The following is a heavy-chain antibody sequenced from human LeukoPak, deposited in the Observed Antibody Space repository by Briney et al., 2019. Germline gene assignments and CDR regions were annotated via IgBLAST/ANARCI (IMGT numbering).Heavy chain of an antibody. Sequence: TLSLTCXVYGXSFSGYYWSWIRQPPGKGLEWIGEINHSGSTNYNPSLKSRVTISVDTSKKQFSLKLSSVTAADTAVYYCVTYYFDSSGPKKNYWGQGTLVTVSS. CDR3: VTYYFDSSGPKKNY. D-gene: IGHD3-22*01. J-gene: IGHJ4*02. CDR2: INHSGST. V-gene: IGHV4-34*01. CDR1: GXSFSGYY.